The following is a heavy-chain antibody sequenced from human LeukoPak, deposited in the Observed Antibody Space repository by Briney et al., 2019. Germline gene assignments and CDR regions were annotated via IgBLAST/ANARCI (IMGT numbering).Heavy chain of an antibody. CDR1: GFTFSSYS. Sequence: GGSLRLSCAASGFTFSSYSLNWVRQAPGKGLEWISSITSSGSYIYYADSVEGRFTISRDNAENSLYLQMNSLRAEDTAVYYCARDGGSGSYRPNYFDYWGQGTLVTVSS. V-gene: IGHV3-21*01. D-gene: IGHD1-26*01. CDR3: ARDGGSGSYRPNYFDY. CDR2: ITSSGSYI. J-gene: IGHJ4*02.